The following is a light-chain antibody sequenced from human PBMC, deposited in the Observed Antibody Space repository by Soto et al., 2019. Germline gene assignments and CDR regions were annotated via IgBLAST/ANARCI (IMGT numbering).Light chain of an antibody. CDR3: QQYGSSPPT. Sequence: EIVLTQSPGTLCLSPGERGTLSCRASQSVSNNYLAWYQQKPGQAPSLLIYSASTRATGIPDRFSGSGSGTDVTLTISRLEPEDFAVYYCQQYGSSPPTFGQGTKVEIK. CDR1: QSVSNNY. V-gene: IGKV3-20*01. J-gene: IGKJ1*01. CDR2: SAS.